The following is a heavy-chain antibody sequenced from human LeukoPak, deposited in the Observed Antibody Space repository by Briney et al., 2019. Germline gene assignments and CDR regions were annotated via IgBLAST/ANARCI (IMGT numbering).Heavy chain of an antibody. Sequence: GGSLRLSCTGSGFTFGDYAMNWFRQAPGKGLEWVGFIRRKNYGGTTEYAASVKGRFTISRDDSKSIAYLQMNSLKTEDTAVYYCTRDPVAFCGGDCYIRGVAFDIWGQGTMVTVSS. J-gene: IGHJ3*02. V-gene: IGHV3-49*03. CDR3: TRDPVAFCGGDCYIRGVAFDI. CDR1: GFTFGDYA. CDR2: IRRKNYGGTT. D-gene: IGHD2-21*02.